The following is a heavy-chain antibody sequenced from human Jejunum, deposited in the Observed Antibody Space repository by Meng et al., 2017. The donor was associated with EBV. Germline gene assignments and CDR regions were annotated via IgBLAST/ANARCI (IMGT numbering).Heavy chain of an antibody. D-gene: IGHD3-22*01. CDR3: TTAVPNTSGYYYYFDY. CDR1: GFTFSDVW. V-gene: IGHV3-15*01. Sequence: EVQLVESGGDLVKPGGSIRLSGAASGFTFSDVWMSWVRQAPGKGLEWVGHIKSKADGGTTDYAAPVKGRFTISRDVSNNTLYLQMTSLKTEDTAVYYCTTAVPNTSGYYYYFDYWGQGTLVTV. J-gene: IGHJ4*02. CDR2: IKSKADGGTT.